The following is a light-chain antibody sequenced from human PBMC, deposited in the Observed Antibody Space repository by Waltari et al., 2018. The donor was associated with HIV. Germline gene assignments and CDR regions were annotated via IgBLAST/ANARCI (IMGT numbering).Light chain of an antibody. CDR3: SSYTSSSTPYV. V-gene: IGLV2-14*03. CDR2: DVS. J-gene: IGLJ1*01. Sequence: QSALTQPASVSGSPGQSITISCTGTSSDVGGYDYVSWYQQHPGKAPKLIIYDVSNRPSGGFNRFSGSKSGNTASLTISGLQAEDESDYYCSSYTSSSTPYVFGTRTKVTVL. CDR1: SSDVGGYDY.